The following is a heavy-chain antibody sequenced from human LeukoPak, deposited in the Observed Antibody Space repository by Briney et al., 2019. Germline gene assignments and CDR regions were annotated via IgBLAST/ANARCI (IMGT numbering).Heavy chain of an antibody. D-gene: IGHD1-26*01. J-gene: IGHJ4*02. V-gene: IGHV4-4*07. Sequence: PSETLSLTCTVSGGSISSYYWSWIRQPAGKGLEWIGRIYISGSTNYNPSLKSRVTMSVDTSKTQFSLKLSSVTAADTAVHYCARERLVGAQSDYWGQGTLVTVSS. CDR2: IYISGST. CDR1: GGSISSYY. CDR3: ARERLVGAQSDY.